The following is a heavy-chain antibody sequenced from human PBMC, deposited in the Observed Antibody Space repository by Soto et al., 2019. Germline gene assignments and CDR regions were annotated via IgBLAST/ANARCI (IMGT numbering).Heavy chain of an antibody. D-gene: IGHD1-26*01. CDR1: GYTFTSYA. CDR2: INTGNGNT. J-gene: IGHJ4*02. Sequence: QVQLVQSGAEVKKPGASVKVSCKASGYTFTSYAMHWVRQAPGQRLEWMGWINTGNGNTKYSQKVHGRVTSTRDTSASTAYMELSSVRSEDTAVYYCARDVGATGDWGQGTLVTVSS. V-gene: IGHV1-3*04. CDR3: ARDVGATGD.